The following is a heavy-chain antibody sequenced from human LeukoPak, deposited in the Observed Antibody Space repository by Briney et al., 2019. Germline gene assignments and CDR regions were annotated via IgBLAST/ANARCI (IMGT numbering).Heavy chain of an antibody. CDR1: GFDFNDFA. CDR3: ARGEFGNAFDY. Sequence: GGSLRLSCAASGFDFNDFAMTWVRQAPGKGLEWVSSMSGSGDTTEYAASVKGRFTISRDNAKKTLYLEMNSLRVEDTAIYYCARGEFGNAFDYWGQGTLVTVSS. J-gene: IGHJ4*02. V-gene: IGHV3-23*01. CDR2: MSGSGDTT. D-gene: IGHD3-10*01.